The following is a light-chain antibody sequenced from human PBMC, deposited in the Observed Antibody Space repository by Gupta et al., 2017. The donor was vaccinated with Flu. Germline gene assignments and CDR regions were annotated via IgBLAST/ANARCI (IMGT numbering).Light chain of an antibody. CDR2: DID. Sequence: QVVLTQEPSVSASHGGTVTITCGLTPGAVASTFSPSWYQQSPGQPPRPLVYDIDSRCPGVPDRFSGSISSYRAALTXTXVQAEDXSHYYCLLYRHGGVSVFGEGTKLTV. CDR3: LLYRHGGVSV. J-gene: IGLJ2*01. V-gene: IGLV8-61*01. CDR1: PGAVASTFS.